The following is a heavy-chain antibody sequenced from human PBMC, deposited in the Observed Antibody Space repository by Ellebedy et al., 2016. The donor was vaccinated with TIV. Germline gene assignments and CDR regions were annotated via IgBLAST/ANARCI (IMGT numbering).Heavy chain of an antibody. CDR1: GGSVSSGRSY. CDR3: AREEGFGGAWFDP. CDR2: TTWRGST. V-gene: IGHV4-61*01. J-gene: IGHJ5*02. D-gene: IGHD3-10*01. Sequence: MPSETLSLTCSVSGGSVSSGRSYRSWVRQPPGQGLEWIGYTTWRGSTNYNPSLKSRITISMETSKNQIALMVRSVTAADTAIYYCAREEGFGGAWFDPWGQGTLVIVSS.